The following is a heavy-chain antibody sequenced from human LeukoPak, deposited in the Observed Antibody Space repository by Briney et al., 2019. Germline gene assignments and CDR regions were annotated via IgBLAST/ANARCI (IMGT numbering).Heavy chain of an antibody. D-gene: IGHD1-26*01. CDR1: GGSLSGYY. Sequence: SETLSLTCAVYGGSLSGYYWSWIRQPPGKGLEWIGEINHSGSTNYNPSLKSRVTISVDTSKNQFSLKLSSVTAADTAVYYCARSIVGANWFDPWGQGTLVTVSS. J-gene: IGHJ5*02. CDR2: INHSGST. V-gene: IGHV4-34*01. CDR3: ARSIVGANWFDP.